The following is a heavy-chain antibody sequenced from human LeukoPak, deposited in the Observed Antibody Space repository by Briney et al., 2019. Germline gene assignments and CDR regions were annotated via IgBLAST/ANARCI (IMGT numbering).Heavy chain of an antibody. Sequence: SETLSLTCTVSGGSISSSSYYWGWIRQPPGKGLEWIGSIYYSGSTYYNPSLKGRVTISVDTSKNQFSLKLSSVTAADTAVYYCARTPGIAAAGAWGQGTLVTVSS. CDR2: IYYSGST. CDR1: GGSISSSSYY. CDR3: ARTPGIAAAGA. J-gene: IGHJ5*02. V-gene: IGHV4-39*07. D-gene: IGHD6-13*01.